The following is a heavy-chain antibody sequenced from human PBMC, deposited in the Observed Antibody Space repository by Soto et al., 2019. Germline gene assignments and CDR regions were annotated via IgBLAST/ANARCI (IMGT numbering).Heavy chain of an antibody. V-gene: IGHV4-30-4*01. Sequence: QVQLQESGPGLVKPSQTLSLTCTVSGGSISSGDYYWSWIRQPPGKGLEWIGYIYYSGSTYYNPSLKSRVIISVDTSKNQFSLKLSSVTAADTAVYYCARVGYGDYVNWVPFDYWGQGTLVTVSS. CDR1: GGSISSGDYY. CDR2: IYYSGST. J-gene: IGHJ4*02. CDR3: ARVGYGDYVNWVPFDY. D-gene: IGHD4-17*01.